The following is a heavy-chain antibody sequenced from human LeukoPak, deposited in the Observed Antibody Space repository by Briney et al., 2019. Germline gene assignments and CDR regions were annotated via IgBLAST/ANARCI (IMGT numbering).Heavy chain of an antibody. CDR2: ISGSGGST. V-gene: IGHV3-23*01. J-gene: IGHJ3*02. Sequence: GGSLRLSCAASGFTLSSYAMSWVRQAPGKGLEWVSAISGSGGSTYYADSVKGRFTISRDNSKNTLYLQMNSLRAEDTAVYYCAKALYYYDSSGYPGAFDIWGQGTMVTVSS. D-gene: IGHD3-22*01. CDR3: AKALYYYDSSGYPGAFDI. CDR1: GFTLSSYA.